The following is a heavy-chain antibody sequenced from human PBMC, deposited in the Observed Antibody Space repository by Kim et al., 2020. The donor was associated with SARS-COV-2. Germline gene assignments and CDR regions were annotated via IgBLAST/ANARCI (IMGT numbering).Heavy chain of an antibody. CDR1: GFTFSTYV. CDR3: ARAGDQQQLAIRNDVFDI. D-gene: IGHD6-13*01. CDR2: ISRDGNDK. J-gene: IGHJ3*02. Sequence: GGSLRLSCAASGFTFSTYVIHWVRQTPGKGLEWVAVISRDGNDKYYADSVKGRFTISRDNSKNTLYLQMNSLRDEDTAMYFCARAGDQQQLAIRNDVFDIWGQGTVAIVSS. V-gene: IGHV3-30*04.